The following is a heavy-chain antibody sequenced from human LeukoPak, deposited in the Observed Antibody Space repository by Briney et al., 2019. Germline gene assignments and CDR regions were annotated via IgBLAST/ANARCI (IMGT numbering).Heavy chain of an antibody. D-gene: IGHD3-3*01. CDR2: INPNSGGT. Sequence: ASVKVSCKASGYTFTGYYMHWVRQAPGQGLEWMGWINPNSGGTNYAQKFQGRVTMTRDTSISTAYMELSRLRSDDTAVYYCARDFSPTIFGVVGVAAWFDPWGQGTLVTVSS. J-gene: IGHJ5*02. CDR1: GYTFTGYY. CDR3: ARDFSPTIFGVVGVAAWFDP. V-gene: IGHV1-2*02.